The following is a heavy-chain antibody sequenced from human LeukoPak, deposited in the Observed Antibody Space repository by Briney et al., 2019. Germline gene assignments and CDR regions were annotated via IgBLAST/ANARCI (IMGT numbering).Heavy chain of an antibody. CDR2: IYTSGST. Sequence: SQTLSLTCTVSGGSISSGSYYWSWIRQPAGKGLEWIGRIYTSGSTNYNPSLKSRVTISVDTSKNQFSLKLSSVTAADTAVYYCARDVGARTINWGQGTLVTVSS. V-gene: IGHV4-61*02. D-gene: IGHD3-3*01. J-gene: IGHJ4*02. CDR3: ARDVGARTIN. CDR1: GGSISSGSYY.